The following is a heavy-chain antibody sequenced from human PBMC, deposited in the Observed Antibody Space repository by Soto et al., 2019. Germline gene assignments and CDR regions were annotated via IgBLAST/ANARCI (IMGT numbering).Heavy chain of an antibody. Sequence: ASVKVSCKASGYTFTGYYMHWVRQAPGQRLEWMGWINAGTGNTKYSQKFQGRVTISRDTSATTAYMKLSSLRSEDTAVYYCARGASIAVESYFDSWGQGTLVTVSS. V-gene: IGHV1-3*01. J-gene: IGHJ4*02. CDR3: ARGASIAVESYFDS. CDR2: INAGTGNT. CDR1: GYTFTGYY. D-gene: IGHD6-19*01.